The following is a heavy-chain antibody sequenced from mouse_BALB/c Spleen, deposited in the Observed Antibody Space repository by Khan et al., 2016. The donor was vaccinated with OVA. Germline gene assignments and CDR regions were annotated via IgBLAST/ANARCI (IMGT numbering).Heavy chain of an antibody. CDR2: ISSGGHYT. CDR1: GFTFSTYG. J-gene: IGHJ4*01. Sequence: EVELVESGGGLVKPGGSLKLSCSASGFTFSTYGMSWVRQTPEKRLEWVATISSGGHYTFYPDSVKGRFTISRDNAKNTLYLQMSSLRSEDTAMYYCARSLFDYHAMDYWGQGTSVTVSS. CDR3: ARSLFDYHAMDY. V-gene: IGHV5-9-3*01.